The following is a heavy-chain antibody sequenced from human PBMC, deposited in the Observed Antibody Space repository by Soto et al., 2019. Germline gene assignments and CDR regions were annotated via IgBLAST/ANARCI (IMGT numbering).Heavy chain of an antibody. Sequence: QVPLVQSGAEVKKPGASVKVSCKASGYTFTSYAMHWVRQAPGQRLEWMGWINAGNGNTKYSQKFQGRVTITRDTSASTAYMELSSLRSEDTAVYYCARDGQWGNGCSGGSCYPGYYYYGMDVWGQGTTVTVSS. CDR2: INAGNGNT. CDR3: ARDGQWGNGCSGGSCYPGYYYYGMDV. CDR1: GYTFTSYA. V-gene: IGHV1-3*01. J-gene: IGHJ6*02. D-gene: IGHD2-15*01.